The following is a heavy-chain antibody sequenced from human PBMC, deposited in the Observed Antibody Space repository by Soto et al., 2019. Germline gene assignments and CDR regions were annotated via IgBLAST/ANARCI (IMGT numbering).Heavy chain of an antibody. CDR1: GFTFSSYA. Sequence: GGSLRLSCAASGFTFSSYAMSWVRQAPGKGLEWVSAISGSGGSTYYADSVRGRFTISRDNSKNTLYLQMNSLRAEDTAVYYCAKGRGDYGGGFDYWGQGTLVTVSS. CDR2: ISGSGGST. V-gene: IGHV3-23*01. D-gene: IGHD4-17*01. J-gene: IGHJ4*02. CDR3: AKGRGDYGGGFDY.